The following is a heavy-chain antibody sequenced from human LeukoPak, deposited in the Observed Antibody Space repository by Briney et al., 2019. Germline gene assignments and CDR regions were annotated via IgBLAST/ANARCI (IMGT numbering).Heavy chain of an antibody. CDR3: AKDQRWESPHYLDS. J-gene: IGHJ4*02. D-gene: IGHD1-26*01. Sequence: GGSLRLSCAASGFIFSTFVMHWVRQAPGKGLEWVAVIRPDGSHISYVDPVKGRFTISRDNSKNTLYVQMNSLRDEDTAVYYCAKDQRWESPHYLDSWGQGTLVTVSS. V-gene: IGHV3-30*02. CDR1: GFIFSTFV. CDR2: IRPDGSHI.